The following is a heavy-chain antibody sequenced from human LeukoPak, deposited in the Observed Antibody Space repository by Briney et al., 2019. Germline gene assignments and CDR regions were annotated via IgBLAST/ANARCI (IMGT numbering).Heavy chain of an antibody. Sequence: GGSLRLSCAASGFTVSSNYMSWVRQAPGKGLEWVSVIYSGGSTYYGDSVKGRFTISRDNSKNTLYLQMNSLRAEDTAVYYCARGLKYSTGWYYFDYWGRGTLVTVSS. CDR3: ARGLKYSTGWYYFDY. V-gene: IGHV3-53*01. J-gene: IGHJ4*02. CDR2: IYSGGST. D-gene: IGHD6-19*01. CDR1: GFTVSSNY.